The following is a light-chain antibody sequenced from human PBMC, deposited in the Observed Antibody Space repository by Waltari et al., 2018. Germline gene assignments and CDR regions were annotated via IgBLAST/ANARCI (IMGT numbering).Light chain of an antibody. J-gene: IGLJ3*02. CDR1: SSDVGSYNL. CDR2: EVS. Sequence: QSALTQPASVSGSPGQSITISCTGTSSDVGSYNLVSWYQQLPGKAPKLMIYEVSKRPSGVSNRFSGSKSGNTASLTISGLQAEDEADYYCCSYAGSSTSVFGGGTKLTVL. V-gene: IGLV2-23*02. CDR3: CSYAGSSTSV.